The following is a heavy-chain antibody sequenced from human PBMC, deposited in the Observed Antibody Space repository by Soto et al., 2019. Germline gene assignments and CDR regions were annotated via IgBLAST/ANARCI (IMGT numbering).Heavy chain of an antibody. Sequence: QVQLVQSGAEVKKPGSSVKVSCKASGGTFSSYAISWVQQAPGQGLEWMGGIIPIFGTANYAQKFQGRVTITADKSTSTAYMELSSLRSEDTAVYYCARQTLLRGYSYGGWFDPWGQGTLVTVSS. CDR1: GGTFSSYA. V-gene: IGHV1-69*06. D-gene: IGHD5-18*01. CDR3: ARQTLLRGYSYGGWFDP. CDR2: IIPIFGTA. J-gene: IGHJ5*02.